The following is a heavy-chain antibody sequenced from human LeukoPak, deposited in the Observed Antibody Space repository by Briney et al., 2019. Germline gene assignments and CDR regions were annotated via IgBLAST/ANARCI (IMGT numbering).Heavy chain of an antibody. CDR3: ARLRAAAGLYYFDY. V-gene: IGHV4-59*12. J-gene: IGHJ4*02. CDR2: IYYSGST. CDR1: GGSISSYY. Sequence: SETLSLTCTVSGGSISSYYWSWIRQPPGKGLEWIGYIYYSGSTNYNPSLKSRVTISVDTSKNQFSLKLNSVTAADTAVYYCARLRAAAGLYYFDYWGQGTLVTVSS. D-gene: IGHD6-13*01.